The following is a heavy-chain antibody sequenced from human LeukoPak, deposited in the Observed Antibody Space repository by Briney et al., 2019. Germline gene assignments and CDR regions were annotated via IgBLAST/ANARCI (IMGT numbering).Heavy chain of an antibody. D-gene: IGHD4-23*01. V-gene: IGHV3-30*04. Sequence: GGSLRLSRAASGFTFGSYAMHWVRQAPGKGLEWVAVISYDGSNKYYADSVKGRFTISRDNSKNTLYLQMNSLRAEDTAVYYCARTTTVVTTFDYWGQGTLVTVSS. J-gene: IGHJ4*02. CDR1: GFTFGSYA. CDR2: ISYDGSNK. CDR3: ARTTTVVTTFDY.